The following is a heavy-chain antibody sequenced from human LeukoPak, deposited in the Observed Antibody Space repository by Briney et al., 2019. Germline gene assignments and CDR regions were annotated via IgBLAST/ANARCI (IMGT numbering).Heavy chain of an antibody. J-gene: IGHJ4*02. CDR2: INHSGST. CDR3: ARAEVVAATQPFDY. CDR1: GGSISGYY. Sequence: PSETLSLTCTVSGGSISGYYWSWIRQPPGKGLEWIGEINHSGSTNYNPSLKSRVTISVDTSKNQFSLKLSSVTAADTAVYYCARAEVVAATQPFDYWGQGTLVTVSS. V-gene: IGHV4-34*01. D-gene: IGHD2-15*01.